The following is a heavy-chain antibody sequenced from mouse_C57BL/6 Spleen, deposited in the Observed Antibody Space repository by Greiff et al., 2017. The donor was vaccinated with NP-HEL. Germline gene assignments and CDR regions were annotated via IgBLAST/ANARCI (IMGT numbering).Heavy chain of an antibody. CDR1: GYTFTSYG. D-gene: IGHD2-4*01. CDR2: IYPRSGNT. J-gene: IGHJ2*01. CDR3: ARRGYDYDEGNFDY. Sequence: QVQLQQSGAELARPGASVKLSCKASGYTFTSYGISWVKQRTGQGLEWIGEIYPRSGNTYYNEKFKGKATLTADKSSSTAYMELRSLTSEDSAVYFCARRGYDYDEGNFDYWGQGTTLTVSS. V-gene: IGHV1-81*01.